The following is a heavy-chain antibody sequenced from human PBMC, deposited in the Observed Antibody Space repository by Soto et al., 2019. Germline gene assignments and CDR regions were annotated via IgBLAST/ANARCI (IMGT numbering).Heavy chain of an antibody. Sequence: QVQLQESGPGLVKPSETLSLTCTVSGGSISSYYWSWIRQPPGKGLEWIGYIYYSGSTNYNPSLKSRVTISVDTSKNQFSLKLSSVTAADTAVYYCARDGLGDDYYYYMDVWGKGTTVTVSS. D-gene: IGHD3-16*01. CDR1: GGSISSYY. J-gene: IGHJ6*03. V-gene: IGHV4-59*01. CDR3: ARDGLGDDYYYYMDV. CDR2: IYYSGST.